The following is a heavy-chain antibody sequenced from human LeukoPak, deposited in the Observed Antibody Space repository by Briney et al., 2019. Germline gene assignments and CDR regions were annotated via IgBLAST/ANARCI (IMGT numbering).Heavy chain of an antibody. D-gene: IGHD3-3*01. CDR2: ISAYNGNT. CDR3: ARVRGRFLEWLNWFDR. CDR1: GYTFTSYG. Sequence: ASVKVSCKASGYTFTSYGISWVRQAPGQGLEWMGWISAYNGNTKYAQKLQGRVTMTTDTSTSTAYMELRSLRSDDTAVYYCARVRGRFLEWLNWFDRWGQRTLVTVSS. J-gene: IGHJ5*02. V-gene: IGHV1-18*01.